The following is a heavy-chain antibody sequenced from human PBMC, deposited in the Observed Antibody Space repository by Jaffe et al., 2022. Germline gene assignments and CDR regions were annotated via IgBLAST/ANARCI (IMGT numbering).Heavy chain of an antibody. V-gene: IGHV3-30*02. CDR1: GFSFRAYG. J-gene: IGHJ4*02. CDR2: IRFDGNER. CDR3: AKVGSSSTSSPFDS. D-gene: IGHD2-2*01. Sequence: QVQLVESGGGVVQPGGSLRLSCEASGFSFRAYGMHWVRQAPGRGLEWVAYIRFDGNERYYGDSVNGRFTVSRDNSRDTMYLQMNSLRLEDTAIYYCAKVGSSSTSSPFDSWGQGNLVTVSS.